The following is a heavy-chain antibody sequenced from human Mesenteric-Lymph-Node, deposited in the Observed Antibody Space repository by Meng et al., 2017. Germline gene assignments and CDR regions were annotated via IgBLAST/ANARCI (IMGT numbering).Heavy chain of an antibody. CDR2: INPSGGST. J-gene: IGHJ4*02. CDR3: ARGVGDLGDY. V-gene: IGHV1-46*01. D-gene: IGHD3-16*01. CDR1: GYTFTSYD. Sequence: ASVKVSCKASGYTFTSYDINWVRQATGQGLEWMGIINPSGGSTSYAQKFQGRVTMTRDTSISTVYMELTSLKSDDTAVYYCARGVGDLGDYWGQGTLVTVSS.